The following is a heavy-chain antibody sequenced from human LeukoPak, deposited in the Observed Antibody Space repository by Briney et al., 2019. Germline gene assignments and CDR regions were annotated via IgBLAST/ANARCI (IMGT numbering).Heavy chain of an antibody. CDR3: ARGGVAVPAANNWFDP. V-gene: IGHV4-59*01. Sequence: SETLSLTCTVSGGSISSYYWTWIRQPPGKGLEWLGYIYYSGSTNYNPSLKSRVTISVDTSKNQFSLKLRSVTAADTAVYYCARGGVAVPAANNWFDPWGQGTLVTVSS. D-gene: IGHD2-2*01. CDR1: GGSISSYY. CDR2: IYYSGST. J-gene: IGHJ5*02.